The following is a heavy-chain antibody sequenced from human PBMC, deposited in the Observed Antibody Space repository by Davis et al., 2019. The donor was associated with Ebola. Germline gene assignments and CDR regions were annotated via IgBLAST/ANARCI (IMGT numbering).Heavy chain of an antibody. Sequence: MPSETLSLTCAVYGGSFSGYYWSWIRQPPGKGLEWIGEINHSGSTNYNPSLKSRVTISVDTSKNQFSLKLSSVTAADTAVYYCARARTGPDGYFDYWGQGILVTVSS. J-gene: IGHJ4*02. CDR1: GGSFSGYY. CDR2: INHSGST. D-gene: IGHD1/OR15-1a*01. V-gene: IGHV4-34*01. CDR3: ARARTGPDGYFDY.